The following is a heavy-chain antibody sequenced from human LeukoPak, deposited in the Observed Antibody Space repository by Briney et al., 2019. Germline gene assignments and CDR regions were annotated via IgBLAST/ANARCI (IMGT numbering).Heavy chain of an antibody. V-gene: IGHV1-18*01. CDR1: GYTFTSYG. D-gene: IGHD3-3*02. Sequence: ASVKVSCKASGYTFTSYGISWARQAPGQGLEWMGWISAYNGNTNYAQKLQGRVTMTTDTSTSTAYMELRSLRSDDTAVYYCARDLADYYYYYMDVWGKGTTVTVSS. J-gene: IGHJ6*03. CDR2: ISAYNGNT. CDR3: ARDLADYYYYYMDV.